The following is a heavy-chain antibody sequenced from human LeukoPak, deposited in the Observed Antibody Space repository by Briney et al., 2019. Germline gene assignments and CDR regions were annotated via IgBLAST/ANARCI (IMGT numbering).Heavy chain of an antibody. D-gene: IGHD5-18*01. CDR1: GFTFSSYS. Sequence: GGSLRLSCAASGFTFSSYSMNWVRQAPGKGLEWVSSISSSSYIYYADSVKGRFTISRDNAKNSLYLQMNSLRAEDTAVYYCAVTFRRGIQLWLLDYWGQGTLVTVSS. J-gene: IGHJ4*02. V-gene: IGHV3-21*01. CDR3: AVTFRRGIQLWLLDY. CDR2: ISSSSYI.